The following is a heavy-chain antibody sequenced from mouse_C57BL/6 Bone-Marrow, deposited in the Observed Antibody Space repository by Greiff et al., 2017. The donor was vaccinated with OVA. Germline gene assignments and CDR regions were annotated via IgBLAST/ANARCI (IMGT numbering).Heavy chain of an antibody. CDR1: GFTFSSYG. CDR2: ISSGGSYT. CDR3: ARQRGCFFFAY. V-gene: IGHV5-6*01. J-gene: IGHJ2*01. Sequence: EVKLVESGGDLVKPGGSLKLSCAASGFTFSSYGMSWVRQTPDKRLEWVATISSGGSYTYYPESVKGRATISRDNSKNTLYLQRSRLKSEDTAMYYCARQRGCFFFAYGGQGTTLTVSS.